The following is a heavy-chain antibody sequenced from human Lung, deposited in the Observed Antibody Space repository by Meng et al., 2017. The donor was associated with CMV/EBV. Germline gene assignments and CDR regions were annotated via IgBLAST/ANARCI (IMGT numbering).Heavy chain of an antibody. J-gene: IGHJ6*02. D-gene: IGHD2-2*01. CDR3: ARNGYCSSTSCYRYGMDV. CDR1: GYTFTGYY. CDR2: INPNSGGI. V-gene: IGHV1-2*02. Sequence: ASXXVSXKASGYTFTGYYMHWVRQAPGQGLEWMGWINPNSGGINYAQKFQGRVTMTRDTSISTAYMELSRLRSDDTAVYYCARNGYCSSTSCYRYGMDVWXQGTTVTVSS.